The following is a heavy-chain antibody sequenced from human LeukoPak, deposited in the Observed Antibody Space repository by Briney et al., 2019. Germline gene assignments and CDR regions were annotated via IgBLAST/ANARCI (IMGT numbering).Heavy chain of an antibody. CDR3: ARDLRVVVPRSNSYFDL. CDR1: GYTFTGYY. Sequence: ASVKVSCKASGYTFTGYYMHWVRQAPGQGLEWMGWINPSSGGTNYAQKFQGWVTMTRDTSISTAYMELSRLRSDDTAVYYCARDLRVVVPRSNSYFDLWGRGTLVIVSS. D-gene: IGHD2-2*01. J-gene: IGHJ2*01. CDR2: INPSSGGT. V-gene: IGHV1-2*04.